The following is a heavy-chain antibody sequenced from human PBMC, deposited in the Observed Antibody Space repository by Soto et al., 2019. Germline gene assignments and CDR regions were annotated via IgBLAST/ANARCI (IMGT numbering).Heavy chain of an antibody. Sequence: GGSLRLSCAASGFTFSGSAMHWVRQASGKGLEWVGRIRSKANSYATAYAASVKGRFTISRDDSKNTAYLQMNSLKTEDTAVYYCTSLNTYYYDSSGYSRRFPYWGQGTLVTVSS. CDR3: TSLNTYYYDSSGYSRRFPY. D-gene: IGHD3-22*01. CDR2: IRSKANSYAT. J-gene: IGHJ4*02. CDR1: GFTFSGSA. V-gene: IGHV3-73*01.